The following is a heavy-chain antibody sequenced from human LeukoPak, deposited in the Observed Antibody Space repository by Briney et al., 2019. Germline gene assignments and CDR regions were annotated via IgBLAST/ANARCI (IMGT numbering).Heavy chain of an antibody. CDR3: ASPTSPGGGGSHQIEYQH. J-gene: IGHJ1*01. V-gene: IGHV3-30*04. Sequence: GGSLRLSCAASGFTFSSYGMHWVRQAPGKGLEWVAVISYDGSNKYYADSVKGRFTISRDNSKNTLYLQMNSLRAEDTAVYYCASPTSPGGGGSHQIEYQHWGQGTLVTVSS. CDR1: GFTFSSYG. D-gene: IGHD2-8*02. CDR2: ISYDGSNK.